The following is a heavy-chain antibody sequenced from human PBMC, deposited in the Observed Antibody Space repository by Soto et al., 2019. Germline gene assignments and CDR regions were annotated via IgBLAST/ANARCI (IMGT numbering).Heavy chain of an antibody. CDR1: GDSISSYY. Sequence: PSETLSLTCTVSGDSISSYYWSWIRQPPGKGLEWIGYIFHTGSANYNPSLKSRVTISIDTSKNQFSLRLSSVTAADTAVYYCAREPVEPAAMRDDAFDIWRQGTMVTVSS. V-gene: IGHV4-59*12. D-gene: IGHD2-2*01. CDR3: AREPVEPAAMRDDAFDI. CDR2: IFHTGSA. J-gene: IGHJ3*02.